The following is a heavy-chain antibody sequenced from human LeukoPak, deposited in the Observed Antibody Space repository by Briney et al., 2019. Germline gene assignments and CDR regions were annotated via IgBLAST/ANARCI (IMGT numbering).Heavy chain of an antibody. CDR3: ARDTDTAMVDY. CDR2: INPNSGGT. J-gene: IGHJ4*02. Sequence: GASVKVSCRASGYTFTGYYMHWVRQAPGQGLGWMGWINPNSGGTNYAQKFQGRVTMTRDTSISTAYMELSRLRSDDTAVYYCARDTDTAMVDYWGQGALVTVSS. D-gene: IGHD5-18*01. V-gene: IGHV1-2*02. CDR1: GYTFTGYY.